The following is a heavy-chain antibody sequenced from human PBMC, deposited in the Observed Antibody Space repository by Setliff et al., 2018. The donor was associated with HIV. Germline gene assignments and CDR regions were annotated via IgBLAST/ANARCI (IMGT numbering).Heavy chain of an antibody. D-gene: IGHD1-1*01. CDR3: ARWGETTGIKAFDL. V-gene: IGHV4-59*01. CDR2: MHYSGRT. J-gene: IGHJ3*01. CDR1: DNSITNYY. Sequence: SETLSLTCTVSDNSITNYYWNWIRQPPGKGLEWIGYMHYSGRTSYNPSLKSRVTTSVNTSKDQLSLNLSSVTAADTAVYYCARWGETTGIKAFDLWGQGTMVTVSS.